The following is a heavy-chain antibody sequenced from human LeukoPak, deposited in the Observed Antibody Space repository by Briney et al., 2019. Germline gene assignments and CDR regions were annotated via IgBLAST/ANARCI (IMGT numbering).Heavy chain of an antibody. Sequence: GASVKVSCKASGGTFSSYAISWVRQAPGQGLEWMGRIIPILGIANYAQKFQGRVTITRNTSISTAYMELSSLRSEDTAVYYCARATIVELVAGNWFDPWGQGTLVTVSS. V-gene: IGHV1-69*04. CDR3: ARATIVELVAGNWFDP. D-gene: IGHD6-6*01. J-gene: IGHJ5*02. CDR1: GGTFSSYA. CDR2: IIPILGIA.